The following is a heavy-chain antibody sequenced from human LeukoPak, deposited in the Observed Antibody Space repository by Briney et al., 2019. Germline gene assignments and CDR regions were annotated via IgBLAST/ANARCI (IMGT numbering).Heavy chain of an antibody. J-gene: IGHJ4*02. V-gene: IGHV3-9*01. D-gene: IGHD3-22*01. CDR1: GFTFSSYG. CDR2: ISWNSGSI. CDR3: AKVAISGGSSGYFDFDY. Sequence: TGGSLRLSCAASGFTFSSYGMHWVRQAPGKGLEWVSGISWNSGSIGYADSVKGRFTISRDNAKNSLYLQMNSLRAEDTALYYCAKVAISGGSSGYFDFDYWGQGTLVTVSS.